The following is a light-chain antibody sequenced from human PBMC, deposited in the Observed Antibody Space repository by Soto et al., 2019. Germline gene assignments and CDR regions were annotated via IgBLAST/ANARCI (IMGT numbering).Light chain of an antibody. Sequence: DIQMTQSPSSLSASVGDRVTITCRASQSIDTALAWYQQKPGKAPNLLIYKASNLEDGVPLRFSGSGSGTEFTLTISSLQPDDFATYYCQQYYRYLTFGQGTKV. J-gene: IGKJ2*01. CDR2: KAS. V-gene: IGKV1-5*03. CDR3: QQYYRYLT. CDR1: QSIDTA.